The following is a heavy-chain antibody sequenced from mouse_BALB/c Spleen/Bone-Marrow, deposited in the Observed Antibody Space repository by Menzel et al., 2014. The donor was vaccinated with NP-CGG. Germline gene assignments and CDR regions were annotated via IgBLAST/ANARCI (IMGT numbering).Heavy chain of an antibody. V-gene: IGHV1-9*01. D-gene: IGHD3-1*01. J-gene: IGHJ3*01. Sequence: VKLMESGAELMKPGASVKISCKATGYTFSSYWIEWLKQRPGHGLEWIGEILPGSGNTNYSEKFKGRVTFTADSSSNTAYMQLSSLTSEDSAVYYCARELGLRFAYWGQGTLVTVSA. CDR3: ARELGLRFAY. CDR1: GYTFSSYW. CDR2: ILPGSGNT.